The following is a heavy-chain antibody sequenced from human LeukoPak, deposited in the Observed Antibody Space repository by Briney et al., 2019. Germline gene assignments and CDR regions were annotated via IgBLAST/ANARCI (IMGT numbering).Heavy chain of an antibody. D-gene: IGHD3-22*01. CDR1: GFTFSNYG. V-gene: IGHV3-23*01. J-gene: IGHJ4*02. CDR3: AKGDYYDSSGYFDY. CDR2: ISGSGDST. Sequence: GGSLRLSCAASGFTFSNYGMSWVRQAPGKGLEWVSGISGSGDSTYYADSVKGRFTFSRDNSKNTLYLQMNSLRAEDTAVYYCAKGDYYDSSGYFDYWGQGTLVTVSS.